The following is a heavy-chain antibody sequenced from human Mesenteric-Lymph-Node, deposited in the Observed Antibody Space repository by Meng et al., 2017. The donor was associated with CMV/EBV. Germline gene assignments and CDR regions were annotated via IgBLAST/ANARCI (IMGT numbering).Heavy chain of an antibody. CDR2: IIPSTGSI. D-gene: IGHD2-15*01. V-gene: IGHV1-2*02. J-gene: IGHJ4*02. CDR3: AREWGIVTNDY. CDR1: GYTFSANQ. Sequence: SCRASGYTFSANQIHWVRLAPGQGHEWMGMIIPSTGSIHYAQKFQGRVTMTSDTSISTAFMELRSLRSDDTAVYYCAREWGIVTNDYWGQGTLVTVSS.